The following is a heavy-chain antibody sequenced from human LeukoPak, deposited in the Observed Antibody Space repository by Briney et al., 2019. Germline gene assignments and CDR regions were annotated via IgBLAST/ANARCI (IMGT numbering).Heavy chain of an antibody. CDR2: ISTYNGNT. J-gene: IGHJ4*02. Sequence: ASVKVSCKASGYTFTYYGNSWVRQAPGQGLEWMGWISTYNGNTNYAQKVQGRVTMTTDTSTSTAYMELRSLRTDDMGVYYCVRVAGVSIAMTVLVMPISFDYWGQGTLVTVPS. D-gene: IGHD3-22*01. CDR3: VRVAGVSIAMTVLVMPISFDY. V-gene: IGHV1-18*03. CDR1: GYTFTYYG.